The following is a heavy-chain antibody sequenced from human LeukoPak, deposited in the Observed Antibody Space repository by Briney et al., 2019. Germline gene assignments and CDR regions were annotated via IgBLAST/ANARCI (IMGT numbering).Heavy chain of an antibody. J-gene: IGHJ4*02. V-gene: IGHV3-7*03. D-gene: IGHD3-10*01. CDR3: ARSRGSLTYYNSDD. CDR2: INLDGSEK. CDR1: RFTFRTYW. Sequence: GGSLRLSCAASRFTFRTYWLRWGTQAQGRGGEWGANINLDGSEKYYVDSVKGRFTISRDNAKNSLYLQMKSLKAEDTAVYYCARSRGSLTYYNSDDWGQGTLVTVSS.